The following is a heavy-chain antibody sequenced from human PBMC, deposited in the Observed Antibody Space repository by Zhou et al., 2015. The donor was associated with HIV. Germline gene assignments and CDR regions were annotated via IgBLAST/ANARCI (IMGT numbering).Heavy chain of an antibody. CDR1: GGTFNSYA. Sequence: QVQLVQSGAEVKKPGSSVKVSCKASGGTFNSYAITWVRQAPGQGLEWMGGIIPIVNTANYAQKFQGRVTITADESASTAYMELNSLTSDDTAVYYCAREGRFSNWFDPWGQGTLVTVSS. V-gene: IGHV1-69*12. D-gene: IGHD3-3*01. CDR2: IIPIVNTA. J-gene: IGHJ5*02. CDR3: AREGRFSNWFDP.